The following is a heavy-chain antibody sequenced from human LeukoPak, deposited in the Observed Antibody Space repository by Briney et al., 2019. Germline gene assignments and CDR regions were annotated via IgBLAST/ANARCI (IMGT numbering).Heavy chain of an antibody. V-gene: IGHV3-13*01. Sequence: RPGGSLRLSCAASGFTFSSYDMHWVRQPTGKGLEWVSSIDTDGDTYYPGSVKGRFTISRDNSKNTLYLQMNSLRAEDTAVYSCAKDFGGNYYGDYFDYWGQGTLVTVSS. CDR3: AKDFGGNYYGDYFDY. CDR2: IDTDGDT. D-gene: IGHD1-26*01. CDR1: GFTFSSYD. J-gene: IGHJ4*02.